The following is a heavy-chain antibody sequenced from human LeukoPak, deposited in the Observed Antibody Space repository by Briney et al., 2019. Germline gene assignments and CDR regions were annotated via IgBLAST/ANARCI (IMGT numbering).Heavy chain of an antibody. J-gene: IGHJ3*02. D-gene: IGHD3-10*01. CDR2: IYYSGST. CDR3: ARSPLWFGECDAFDI. Sequence: SETLSLTCTVSGGSISSGGYYWSWIRQHPGKGLEWIGYIYYSGSTYYNPSLKSRVTISVDTSKNQFSLKLSSVTAADTAVYYCARSPLWFGECDAFDIWGQGTMVTVSS. CDR1: GGSISSGGYY. V-gene: IGHV4-31*03.